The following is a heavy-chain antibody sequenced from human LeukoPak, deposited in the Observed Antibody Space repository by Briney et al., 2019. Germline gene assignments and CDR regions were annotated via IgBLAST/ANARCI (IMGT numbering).Heavy chain of an antibody. CDR2: LNPDSAGT. Sequence: GASVNAYCHASGYTFTGYYMHWVRQAPGQGLEWMGWLNPDSAGTNYAQRFQGRVTMTRDPSISTAYMELSRLKSDDTAAYYCARSNWNYDLPGYYFDYWGQGTLASVSS. V-gene: IGHV1-2*02. D-gene: IGHD1-7*01. CDR3: ARSNWNYDLPGYYFDY. CDR1: GYTFTGYY. J-gene: IGHJ4*02.